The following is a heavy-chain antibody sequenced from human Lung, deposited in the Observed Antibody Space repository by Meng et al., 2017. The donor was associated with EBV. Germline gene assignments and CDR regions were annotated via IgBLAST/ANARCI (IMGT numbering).Heavy chain of an antibody. CDR2: ISDTGHNK. CDR3: AIIPYSNA. Sequence: QGRLVVSGGGGVQPGRSLGLTCAAAGFDFDPYAVHWVRQAPGKGLEWVAVISDTGHNKYFADSVRGRFTISRDNSKNMVSLQMNSLRPGDTATYYCAIIPYSNAWGQGTLVTVSS. CDR1: GFDFDPYA. V-gene: IGHV3-30-3*01. D-gene: IGHD4-11*01. J-gene: IGHJ5*02.